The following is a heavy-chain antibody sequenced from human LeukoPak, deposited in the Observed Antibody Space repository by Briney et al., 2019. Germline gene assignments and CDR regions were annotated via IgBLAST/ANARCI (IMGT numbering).Heavy chain of an antibody. CDR3: ATDLERVTSRRLFY. CDR1: GFTFSEFY. CDR2: VDPEDGEA. Sequence: SPKVSGFTFSEFYMNWVQQATGQGLKWRGLVDPEDGEATYTAKLPGRVTITADTPPTTAYTELSSLRSEDTAVYYCATDLERVTSRRLFYCGQGTLVTVSS. V-gene: IGHV1-69-2*01. J-gene: IGHJ4*02. D-gene: IGHD2-21*02.